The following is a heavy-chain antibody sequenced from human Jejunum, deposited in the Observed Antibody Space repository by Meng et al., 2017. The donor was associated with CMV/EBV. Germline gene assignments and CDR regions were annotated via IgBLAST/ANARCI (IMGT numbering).Heavy chain of an antibody. D-gene: IGHD3-10*01. J-gene: IGHJ5*01. V-gene: IGHV1-46*01. CDR3: ARDLIVVTGTGIDS. CDR1: GYPFTSYY. Sequence: GYPFTSYYIHWVRQAPGPGLEWMGLINPSGGTTNLAQKFPDRVTMTRDTSTNTVYMELKSLKSEDTAVYYCARDLIVVTGTGIDSWGQGTPVTVSS. CDR2: INPSGGTT.